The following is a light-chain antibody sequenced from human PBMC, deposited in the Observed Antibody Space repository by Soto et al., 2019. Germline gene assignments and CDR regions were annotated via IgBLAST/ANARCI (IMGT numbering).Light chain of an antibody. CDR1: QDIRKY. CDR3: QHYDNLPPFT. V-gene: IGKV1-33*01. J-gene: IGKJ3*01. Sequence: DIHMTQSPSSLSASVGDRVTITCQASQDIRKYLNWYQQKPGRAPRLLIYGASNLETGVPSRFSGSGYGTDFTFTIISLQPEDIATYYCQHYDNLPPFTFGPGTKVAIK. CDR2: GAS.